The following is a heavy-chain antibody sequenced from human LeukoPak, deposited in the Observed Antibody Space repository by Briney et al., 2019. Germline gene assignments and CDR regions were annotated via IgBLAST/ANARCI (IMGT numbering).Heavy chain of an antibody. CDR2: ITGDGGYT. CDR3: ARVSTNDRRNAFDI. CDR1: GFTFSTSV. V-gene: IGHV3-64*01. Sequence: GGSLRLSCAASGFTFSTSVMQWVRQAPGKGLEYVSAITGDGGYTYYANSVKGRFTISRDNSKKTLYLQMGSLRADDMAVYYCARVSTNDRRNAFDIWGKGTMVTVSS. J-gene: IGHJ3*02. D-gene: IGHD2-8*01.